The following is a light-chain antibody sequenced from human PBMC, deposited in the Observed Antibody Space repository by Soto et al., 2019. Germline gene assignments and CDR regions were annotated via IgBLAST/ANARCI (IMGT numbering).Light chain of an antibody. V-gene: IGKV1-6*01. Sequence: IQITQSPSSLSASVGDRVTITCRTSQSISSYLNWYQQKPGKAPKLLIYAASSLQSGVPSRFSGSGSGTDFTLTISSLQPEDFATYYCLQDYNYPRTFGQGTKVDVK. CDR2: AAS. CDR1: QSISSY. CDR3: LQDYNYPRT. J-gene: IGKJ1*01.